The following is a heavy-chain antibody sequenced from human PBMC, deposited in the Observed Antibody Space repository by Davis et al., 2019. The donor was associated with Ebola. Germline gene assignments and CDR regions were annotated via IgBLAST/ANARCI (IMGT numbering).Heavy chain of an antibody. V-gene: IGHV3-7*03. CDR1: GFTFNRYW. Sequence: GESLKISCAASGFTFNRYWMSWVRQAPGKGLQWVANIKEDGSEKYYMDSVKGRFTISRDNAKNSLYLQMNSLRADDTAVYYCARVSVPAALVPIDYYAMDVWGQGTTVTVSS. D-gene: IGHD2-2*01. CDR3: ARVSVPAALVPIDYYAMDV. J-gene: IGHJ6*02. CDR2: IKEDGSEK.